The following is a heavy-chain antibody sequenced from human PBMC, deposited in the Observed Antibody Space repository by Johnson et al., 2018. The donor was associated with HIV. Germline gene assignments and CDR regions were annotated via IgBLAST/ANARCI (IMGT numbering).Heavy chain of an antibody. CDR1: GFTFSSYW. J-gene: IGHJ3*02. CDR3: ARDRSEGELGHAFDI. V-gene: IGHV3-66*01. Sequence: VQLVESGGGLVQPGGSLRLSCAASGFTFSSYWMHWVRQAPGKGLVWVSVIYSGGSTYYADSVKGRFTISRDNSKNTLYLQMNGLRAEDTAVYYCARDRSEGELGHAFDIWG. CDR2: IYSGGST. D-gene: IGHD1-26*01.